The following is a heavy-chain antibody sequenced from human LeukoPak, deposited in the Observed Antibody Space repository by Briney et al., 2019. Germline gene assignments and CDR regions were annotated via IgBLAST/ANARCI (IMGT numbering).Heavy chain of an antibody. V-gene: IGHV1-46*01. Sequence: ASVKVSCKASGYTFTSYYMHWVRQAPGQGLEWMGMINPSGGSTSYAQKFQGRVTMTRDTSTSTVYMELSSLRSEDTAVYYCARGTTYYYDSSGYLDAFDIWGQGTMVTVSS. D-gene: IGHD3-22*01. J-gene: IGHJ3*02. CDR2: INPSGGST. CDR3: ARGTTYYYDSSGYLDAFDI. CDR1: GYTFTSYY.